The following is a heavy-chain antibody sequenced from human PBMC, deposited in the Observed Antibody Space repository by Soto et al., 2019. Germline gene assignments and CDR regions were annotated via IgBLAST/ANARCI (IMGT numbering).Heavy chain of an antibody. V-gene: IGHV4-31*03. CDR1: GGSISIDGYY. Sequence: QVQLQESGPGLVKPSQTLSLTCTVSGGSISIDGYYWSWIRQHPGQGLEWIGYIYYSGSTYYNPSRKSRVTISVETSKNQFPLKLSAVPAADTAVYYCAREAVTTGEWLPHWFEPWGQGTLVTVSS. J-gene: IGHJ5*02. D-gene: IGHD4-4*01. CDR2: IYYSGST. CDR3: AREAVTTGEWLPHWFEP.